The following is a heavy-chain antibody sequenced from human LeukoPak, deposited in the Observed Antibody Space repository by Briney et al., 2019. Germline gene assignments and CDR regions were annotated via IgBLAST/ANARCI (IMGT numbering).Heavy chain of an antibody. Sequence: PSDTLSLTCAVSGYSISSGYYWGWIRQPRGKGLEWIGSIYHSGSTYYNPSLKSRVTISVDTSKNPFSLKLSSVTAADTAVYYCATFLGAIVVVPAAMLGDWFDPWGQGTLVTASS. CDR2: IYHSGST. CDR3: ATFLGAIVVVPAAMLGDWFDP. D-gene: IGHD2-2*01. CDR1: GYSISSGYY. V-gene: IGHV4-38-2*01. J-gene: IGHJ5*02.